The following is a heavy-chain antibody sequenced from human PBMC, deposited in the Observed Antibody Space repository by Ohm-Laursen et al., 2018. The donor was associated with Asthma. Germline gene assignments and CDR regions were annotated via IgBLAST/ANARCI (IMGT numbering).Heavy chain of an antibody. J-gene: IGHJ1*01. CDR2: IYPDGGEK. CDR3: ARIGPEWELPGREYSLHH. V-gene: IGHV3-7*02. D-gene: IGHD1-26*01. Sequence: SLRLSCAASGVAFSDSWMSWVRQAPGKGLEWVANIYPDGGEKYYVDSVDGRFTISRDNAKNSLYLQMNSLRAEDTALYYCARIGPEWELPGREYSLHHWGEGTLVTVSS. CDR1: GVAFSDSW.